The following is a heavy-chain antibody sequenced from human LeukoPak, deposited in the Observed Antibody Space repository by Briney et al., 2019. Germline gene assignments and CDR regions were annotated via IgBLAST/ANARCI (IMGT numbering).Heavy chain of an antibody. Sequence: SETLSLTCSVSGGYISSNYWSWIRQPPGKGLEWIGYIYYSGGTNYNPSLRSRVTMSVDTSNNQFSLKLRSVTAADTAVYYCARGRDSRGYQFMGFDSWGQGTLVTVSS. CDR3: ARGRDSRGYQFMGFDS. CDR2: IYYSGGT. D-gene: IGHD3-22*01. V-gene: IGHV4-59*01. J-gene: IGHJ4*02. CDR1: GGYISSNY.